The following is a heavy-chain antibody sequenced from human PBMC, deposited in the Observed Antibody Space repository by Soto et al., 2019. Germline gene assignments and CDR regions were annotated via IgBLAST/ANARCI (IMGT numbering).Heavy chain of an antibody. D-gene: IGHD3-10*01. Sequence: SETLCLTCTVSGGSISSSSYYWGWIRQPPGKGLEWIGSIYYSGSTYYNPSLKSRVTISVDTSKNQFSLKLSSVTAADTAVYYCARLIWFGEFSWVFFDYWGQGTLVTVSS. J-gene: IGHJ4*02. CDR3: ARLIWFGEFSWVFFDY. CDR1: GGSISSSSYY. V-gene: IGHV4-39*01. CDR2: IYYSGST.